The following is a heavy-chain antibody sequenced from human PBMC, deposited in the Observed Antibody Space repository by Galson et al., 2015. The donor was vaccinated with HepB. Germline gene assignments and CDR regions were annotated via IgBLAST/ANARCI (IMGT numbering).Heavy chain of an antibody. V-gene: IGHV3-30-3*01. Sequence: SLRLSCAASGFTFSSYAMHWVRQAPGKGLEWVAVISYDGSNKYYADSVKGRFTISRDNSKNTLYLQMNSLRAEDTAVYYCAREIYSYGFDYWGQGTLVTVSS. J-gene: IGHJ4*02. D-gene: IGHD5-18*01. CDR2: ISYDGSNK. CDR3: AREIYSYGFDY. CDR1: GFTFSSYA.